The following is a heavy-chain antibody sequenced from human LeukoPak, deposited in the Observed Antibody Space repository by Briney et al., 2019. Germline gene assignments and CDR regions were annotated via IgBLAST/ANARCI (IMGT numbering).Heavy chain of an antibody. V-gene: IGHV3-30*03. CDR3: SAAEYYYYYYMDV. Sequence: GGSLRLSCAASGFTFSSYGMHWVRQAPGKGLEWVAVMSYDGSNKYYADSVQGRFTISRDNSQNTLYLQMDSLRGEDTAVYYCSAAEYYYYYYMDVWGKGTTVTVSS. D-gene: IGHD2-2*01. CDR1: GFTFSSYG. J-gene: IGHJ6*03. CDR2: MSYDGSNK.